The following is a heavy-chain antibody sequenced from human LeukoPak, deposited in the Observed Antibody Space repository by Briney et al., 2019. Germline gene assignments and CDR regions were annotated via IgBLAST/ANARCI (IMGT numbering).Heavy chain of an antibody. CDR3: ARHQTAFDI. CDR1: GYSISSGYY. J-gene: IGHJ3*02. Sequence: PSETLSLTCTVSGYSISSGYYWGRIRQPPGKGLEWIGSIYHSGSTYYNPSLKSRVTISVDTSKNQFSLKLSSVTAADTAVYYCARHQTAFDIWGQGTMVTVSS. D-gene: IGHD2-2*01. CDR2: IYHSGST. V-gene: IGHV4-38-2*02.